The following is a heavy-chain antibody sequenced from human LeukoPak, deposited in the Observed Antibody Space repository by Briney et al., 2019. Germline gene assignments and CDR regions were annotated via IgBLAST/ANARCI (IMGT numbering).Heavy chain of an antibody. Sequence: PGGSLRLSCAASGFTFIGYAMSWVRQAPGKGLEWVSVISGSGGSTHYADSAKGRFTISRDNSKNTLYLQMSSLRAEDTAVYYCAKESPVFDYWGQGTLVTVSS. V-gene: IGHV3-23*01. J-gene: IGHJ4*02. CDR3: AKESPVFDY. CDR1: GFTFIGYA. CDR2: ISGSGGST.